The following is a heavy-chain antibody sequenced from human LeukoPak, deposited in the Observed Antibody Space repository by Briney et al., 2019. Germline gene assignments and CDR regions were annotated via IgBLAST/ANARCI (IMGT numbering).Heavy chain of an antibody. V-gene: IGHV3-9*01. Sequence: GRSLRLSCAASGFTFDDYAMHWVRQAPGKGLEWVSGISWNSGSIGYADSVKGRFTISRDTSKNTLYLQMHSLGAEDTAVYYCAKSRIVDRRGYFDYWGQGTLVTVSS. CDR3: AKSRIVDRRGYFDY. D-gene: IGHD2-21*01. CDR1: GFTFDDYA. J-gene: IGHJ4*02. CDR2: ISWNSGSI.